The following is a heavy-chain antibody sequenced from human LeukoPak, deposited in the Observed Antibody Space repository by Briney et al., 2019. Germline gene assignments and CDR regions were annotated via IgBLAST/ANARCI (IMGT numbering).Heavy chain of an antibody. D-gene: IGHD6-13*01. Sequence: SETLSLTCTVSGGSISSYYWSWIRQPAGKGLEWIGRIDTSGNTNYKPSLKSRVTMSVDTSKNQFSLKLSSVTAADTAVYYCARRGGSSSSWAINWFDPWGQGTLVTVSS. CDR3: ARRGGSSSSWAINWFDP. V-gene: IGHV4-4*07. CDR1: GGSISSYY. CDR2: IDTSGNT. J-gene: IGHJ5*02.